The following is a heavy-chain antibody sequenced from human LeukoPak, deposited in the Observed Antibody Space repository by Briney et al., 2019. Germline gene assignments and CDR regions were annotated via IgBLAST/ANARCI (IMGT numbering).Heavy chain of an antibody. CDR3: ARDLNYYDRKAIDY. D-gene: IGHD3-22*01. V-gene: IGHV3-48*01. Sequence: PGGSLRLSCAASGFTFSSYSMNWVRQAPGKGLEWVSYISSSSSTIYYADSVKGRFTISRDNAKNSLYLQMNSLRAEDTAVYYCARDLNYYDRKAIDYWGQGTLVTVSS. CDR2: ISSSSSTI. CDR1: GFTFSSYS. J-gene: IGHJ4*02.